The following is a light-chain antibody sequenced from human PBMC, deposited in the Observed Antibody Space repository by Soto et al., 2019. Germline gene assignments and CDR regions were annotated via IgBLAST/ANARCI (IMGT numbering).Light chain of an antibody. CDR1: QSVGSNY. CDR2: DAS. Sequence: EIVLTQSPDTLSLSPGERATLSCRASQSVGSNYLAWYQQKPGQAPRLLMYDASGRASGIPDRFSGSGSGTDFTLTISRLEPEDFAVYYCQQYGSSPPITFGQGTRLEIK. CDR3: QQYGSSPPIT. V-gene: IGKV3-20*01. J-gene: IGKJ5*01.